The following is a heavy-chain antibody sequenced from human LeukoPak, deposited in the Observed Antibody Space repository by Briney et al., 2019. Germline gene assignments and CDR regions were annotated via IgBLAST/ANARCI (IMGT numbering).Heavy chain of an antibody. V-gene: IGHV4-59*01. J-gene: IGHJ4*02. CDR2: IYYSGST. CDR1: GGSISSCY. CDR3: ARAYCSSTSCCFDY. D-gene: IGHD2-2*01. Sequence: SETLSLTCTVSGGSISSCYWSWIRPPPGKGLEGIGYIYYSGSTNYNPSLKSRVTISVDTSKNQFSLKLSSVTAADTAVYYCARAYCSSTSCCFDYWGQGTLVTVSS.